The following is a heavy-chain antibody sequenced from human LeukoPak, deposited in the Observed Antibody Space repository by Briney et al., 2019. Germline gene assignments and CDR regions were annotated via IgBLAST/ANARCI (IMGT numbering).Heavy chain of an antibody. CDR2: ISYDGSNK. Sequence: PGGSLRPSCAASGFTFSSYGMHWVRQAPGKGLEWVAVISYDGSNKYYADSVKGRFTISRDNSKNTLYLQMNSLRAEDTAVYYCAKNTVTTFAFDYWGQGTLVTVSS. V-gene: IGHV3-30*18. J-gene: IGHJ4*02. D-gene: IGHD4-17*01. CDR1: GFTFSSYG. CDR3: AKNTVTTFAFDY.